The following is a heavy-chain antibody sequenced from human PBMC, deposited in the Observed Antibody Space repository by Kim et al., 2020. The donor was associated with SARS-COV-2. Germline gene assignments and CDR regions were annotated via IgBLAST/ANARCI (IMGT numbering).Heavy chain of an antibody. CDR1: GYTFTSYG. CDR3: ARGGRTYYYDSSGYYETDY. V-gene: IGHV1-18*01. D-gene: IGHD3-22*01. Sequence: ASVKVSCKASGYTFTSYGISWVRQAPGQGLEWMGWISAYNGNTNYAQKLQGRVTMTTDTSTSTAYMELRSLRSDDTAVYYCARGGRTYYYDSSGYYETDYWGQGTLVTVSS. CDR2: ISAYNGNT. J-gene: IGHJ4*02.